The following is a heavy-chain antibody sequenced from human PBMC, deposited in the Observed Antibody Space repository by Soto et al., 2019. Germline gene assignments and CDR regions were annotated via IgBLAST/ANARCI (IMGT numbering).Heavy chain of an antibody. CDR2: ISSSSSYI. V-gene: IGHV3-21*01. D-gene: IGHD3-16*01. CDR3: ARLASTELASTWTYDYIWGTPYFAVDY. Sequence: GGSLRLSCAASGFTFSSYSMNWVRQAPGKGLEWVSSISSSSSYIYYADSVKGRFTISRDNAKNSLYLQMNSLRAEDTAVYYCARLASTELASTWTYDYIWGTPYFAVDYWGQGTLVTVSS. J-gene: IGHJ4*02. CDR1: GFTFSSYS.